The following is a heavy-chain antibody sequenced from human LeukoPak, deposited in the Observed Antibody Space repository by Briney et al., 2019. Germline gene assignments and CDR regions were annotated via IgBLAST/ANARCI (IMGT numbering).Heavy chain of an antibody. CDR2: ISWNSGNI. V-gene: IGHV3-9*01. CDR1: GFTFDDYA. J-gene: IGHJ6*02. D-gene: IGHD4-17*01. CDR3: AKGYGDYYYYGMDV. Sequence: PGGSLRLSCAASGFTFDDYAMHWVRQAPGKGLEGASGISWNSGNIGYADSVKGRFTISRDNAKNSLYLQMNSLRAEDTALYYCAKGYGDYYYYGMDVWGQGTTVTVSS.